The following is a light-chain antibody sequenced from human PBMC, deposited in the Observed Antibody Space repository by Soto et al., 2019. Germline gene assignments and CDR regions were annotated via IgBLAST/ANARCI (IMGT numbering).Light chain of an antibody. J-gene: IGLJ1*01. CDR2: EVS. CDR1: CSDVGGYNY. CDR3: SSYTSSSTLLV. V-gene: IGLV2-14*01. Sequence: QSVLTQPASVSGSHGQSITISCTGTCSDVGGYNYVSWYQQHPGKAPKLMIYEVSNRPSGVSNRFSGSKSGNTASLTISGLQAEDEADYYCSSYTSSSTLLVFGTGTKVTVL.